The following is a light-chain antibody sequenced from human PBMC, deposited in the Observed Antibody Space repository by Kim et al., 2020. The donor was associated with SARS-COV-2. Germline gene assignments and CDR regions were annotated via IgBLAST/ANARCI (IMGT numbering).Light chain of an antibody. V-gene: IGKV3D-15*01. J-gene: IGKJ4*01. CDR1: QSIGTD. Sequence: LSPGERATLACTASQSIGTDLAWYQHKPGQAPRLLIYHAFTRATGIPARISGSGSGTEFTLTISSLQSEDFAVYYCQQYNDWPLTFGGGTKVDIK. CDR2: HAF. CDR3: QQYNDWPLT.